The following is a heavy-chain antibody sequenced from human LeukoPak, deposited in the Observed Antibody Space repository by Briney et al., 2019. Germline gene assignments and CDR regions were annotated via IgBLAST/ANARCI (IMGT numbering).Heavy chain of an antibody. CDR1: DGSFNFYF. V-gene: IGHV4-34*01. CDR3: ARDSHAGFQ. CDR2: IDNRGST. D-gene: IGHD3-3*01. J-gene: IGHJ4*02. Sequence: PSETLSLTCTVSDGSFNFYFWHWIRQPPGKGLDWIGEIDNRGSTQYNPSLRSRVTISVDASRNQSSLELTSVTAADTAVYFCARDSHAGFQGGQGTLVTVSS.